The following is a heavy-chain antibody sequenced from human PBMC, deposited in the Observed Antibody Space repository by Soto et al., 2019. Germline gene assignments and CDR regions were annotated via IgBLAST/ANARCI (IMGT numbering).Heavy chain of an antibody. Sequence: LSLTCAVYGGSFSSYHWSWIRQTPGKGLEWIGEINHLTTTNYNPSLKSRVIISLDTPKNQFSLKLSSVTAADTAVCYCARGYDTALAPIFWGQGILVTVSS. D-gene: IGHD5-18*01. J-gene: IGHJ4*01. CDR2: INHLTTT. CDR1: GGSFSSYH. V-gene: IGHV4-34*01. CDR3: ARGYDTALAPIF.